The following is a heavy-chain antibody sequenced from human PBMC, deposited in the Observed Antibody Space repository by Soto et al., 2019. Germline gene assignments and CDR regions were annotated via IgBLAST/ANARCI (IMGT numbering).Heavy chain of an antibody. V-gene: IGHV1-69*04. J-gene: IGHJ4*02. Sequence: SVKVSCKASGGTFSPYTINWVRQAPGQGLEWMGRIIPFLGVTNYAQKFQARVTITADKSTTTAYMELSGLRFEDTAVYYCARDWGSTVSTWSCGAGWGRGTLVTVSS. CDR1: GGTFSPYT. CDR2: IIPFLGVT. CDR3: ARDWGSTVSTWSCGAG. D-gene: IGHD3-16*01.